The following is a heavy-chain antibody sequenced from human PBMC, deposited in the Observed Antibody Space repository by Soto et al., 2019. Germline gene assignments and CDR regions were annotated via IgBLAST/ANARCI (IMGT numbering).Heavy chain of an antibody. CDR1: GGSISSYY. CDR3: ASDRALEWFPWLDP. J-gene: IGHJ5*02. D-gene: IGHD3-3*01. V-gene: IGHV4-59*01. CDR2: IYYSGST. Sequence: PSETLSLTCTVSGGSISSYYWSWIRQPPGKGLEWIGSIYYSGSTNYNPSLKSRVTISVDTSKTQFSLKLSSVTAADTAVYYCASDRALEWFPWLDPWGQGTLVTVSS.